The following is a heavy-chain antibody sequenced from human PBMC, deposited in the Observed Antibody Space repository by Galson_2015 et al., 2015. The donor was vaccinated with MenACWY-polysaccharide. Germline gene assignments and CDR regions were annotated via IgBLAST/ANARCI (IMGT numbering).Heavy chain of an antibody. V-gene: IGHV3-74*01. J-gene: IGHJ4*02. CDR3: TKDFYWNDAH. D-gene: IGHD1-1*01. Sequence: SLRLSCAASGFTFSRYWMHWIRQAPGKGLVWVSRINGDGNSTNCADSVKGRFTISRDNAKNTLYLQMNSLRAEDTSVYYCTKDFYWNDAHSGQGTLVTVSS. CDR2: INGDGNST. CDR1: GFTFSRYW.